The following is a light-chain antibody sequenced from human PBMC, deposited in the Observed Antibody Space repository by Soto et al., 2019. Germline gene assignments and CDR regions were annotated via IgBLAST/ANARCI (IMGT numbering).Light chain of an antibody. Sequence: DIQMTQSPSTLSGSVGDRVTITCRASQSVSRWLAWYKQKPGEAPKLLIYKASNLESGVSSRFSGSGSGTEFTLTISSLQADDFATYFCQQYDDYPLTFGGGTKVDIK. CDR3: QQYDDYPLT. CDR2: KAS. CDR1: QSVSRW. V-gene: IGKV1-5*03. J-gene: IGKJ4*01.